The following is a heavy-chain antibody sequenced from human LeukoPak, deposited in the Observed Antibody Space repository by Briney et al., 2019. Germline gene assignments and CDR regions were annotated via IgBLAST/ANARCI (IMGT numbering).Heavy chain of an antibody. CDR2: IFSGGGR. J-gene: IGHJ4*02. D-gene: IGHD1-26*01. CDR1: GFTVSSNY. Sequence: GGSLRLSCAASGFTVSSNYMSWVRQAPGKGLDWVSVIFSGGGRNYADSVKGRFTISRDNSKNTLYLQMNSLRAEDTAVYYCAKDSGSLIWGQGTLVTVSS. V-gene: IGHV3-53*01. CDR3: AKDSGSLI.